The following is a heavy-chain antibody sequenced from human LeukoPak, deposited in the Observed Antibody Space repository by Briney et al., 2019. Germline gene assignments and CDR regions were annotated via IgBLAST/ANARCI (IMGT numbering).Heavy chain of an antibody. V-gene: IGHV4-39*01. Sequence: PSETLSLTCTVSGGSISSSSYYWGWIRQPPGKGLEWIGGIYYSGSTYYNPSLKSRVTISVDTSKNQFSLKLSSVTAADTAVYYCAGYNTRDYYYGMDVWGQGTTVTVSS. CDR1: GGSISSSSYY. J-gene: IGHJ6*02. CDR2: IYYSGST. D-gene: IGHD1-14*01. CDR3: AGYNTRDYYYGMDV.